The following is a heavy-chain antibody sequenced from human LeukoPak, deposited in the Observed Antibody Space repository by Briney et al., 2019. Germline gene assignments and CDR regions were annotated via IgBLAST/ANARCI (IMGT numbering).Heavy chain of an antibody. D-gene: IGHD4-17*01. Sequence: GESLKISCKGSGYSFTSYWIGWGRQMPGKGLEWMGIIYPGDSDIRYSPSFQGQVTISADKSISTAYLQWSSLKASDTAMYYCARTTVTTGAYFQHWGQGTLVTVSS. V-gene: IGHV5-51*01. J-gene: IGHJ1*01. CDR3: ARTTVTTGAYFQH. CDR1: GYSFTSYW. CDR2: IYPGDSDI.